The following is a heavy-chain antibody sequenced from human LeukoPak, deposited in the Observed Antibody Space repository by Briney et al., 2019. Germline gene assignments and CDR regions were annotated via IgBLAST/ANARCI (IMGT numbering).Heavy chain of an antibody. D-gene: IGHD3-10*01. CDR2: ISNSGSTK. CDR1: GFTFSDYY. V-gene: IGHV3-11*01. CDR3: ARGPRGPSTDPYYGSGSHYNPGSDY. J-gene: IGHJ4*02. Sequence: GGSLRLSCAASGFTFSDYYMSWIRQAPGKGLEWVSYISNSGSTKYYADSVKGRFTISRDNAKNSLYLQMNSLRAEDTAVYYCARGPRGPSTDPYYGSGSHYNPGSDYWGQGTLVTVSS.